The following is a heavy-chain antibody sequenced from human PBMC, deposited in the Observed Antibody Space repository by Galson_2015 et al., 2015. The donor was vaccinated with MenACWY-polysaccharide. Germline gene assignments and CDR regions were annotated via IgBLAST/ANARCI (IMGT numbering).Heavy chain of an antibody. CDR1: GFTFSDPA. V-gene: IGHV3-73*01. D-gene: IGHD2-15*01. J-gene: IGHJ4*02. Sequence: SLRLSCAASGFTFSDPAIHWVRQASGKGLEWVGRIRSKANNYGTGYAASVKGRFTISRDDSKNTAYLQMNSLKTEDTVVYFCTRDMRTLDYWGQGTLVTVSS. CDR2: IRSKANNYGT. CDR3: TRDMRTLDY.